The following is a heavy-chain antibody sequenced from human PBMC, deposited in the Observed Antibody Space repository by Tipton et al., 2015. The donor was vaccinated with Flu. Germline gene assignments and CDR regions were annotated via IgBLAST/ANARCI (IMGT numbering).Heavy chain of an antibody. V-gene: IGHV4-31*03. J-gene: IGHJ3*02. CDR2: IYYSGSN. CDR3: ARSCGGDRGEDHDAFDI. Sequence: TLSLTCTVSGGSISSGGYYWSWIRQHPGKGLEWIGYIYYSGSNYYNPSLKSRVTISVDTSKNQFSLKLSSVTAADTAVYYCARSCGGDRGEDHDAFDIWGQGTMVTVSS. D-gene: IGHD2-21*01. CDR1: GGSISSGGYY.